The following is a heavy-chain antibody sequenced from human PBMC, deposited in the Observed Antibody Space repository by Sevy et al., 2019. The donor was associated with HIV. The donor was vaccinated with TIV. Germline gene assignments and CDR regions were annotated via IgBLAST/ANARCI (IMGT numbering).Heavy chain of an antibody. CDR1: GFTFSSYE. Sequence: GGSLRLSCAASGFTFSSYEMNWVRQAPGKGLEWVSYISSSGSTIYYADSVKGRFTISRDNAKNSLYLQMNSLRPEDTAVYYCARDRCTITSCHEGNWFDPWGQGTLVTVSS. CDR2: ISSSGSTI. J-gene: IGHJ5*02. D-gene: IGHD2-2*01. V-gene: IGHV3-48*03. CDR3: ARDRCTITSCHEGNWFDP.